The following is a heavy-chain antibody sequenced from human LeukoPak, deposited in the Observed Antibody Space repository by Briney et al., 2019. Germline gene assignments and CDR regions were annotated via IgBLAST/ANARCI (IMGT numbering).Heavy chain of an antibody. CDR2: ISYDGSNK. Sequence: GRSLRLSCAASGFTFSSYGMHWVRQAPGKGLEWVAVISYDGSNKYYADSVKGRFTISRDNSKNTLYLQMNSLRAEDTAVYYCAKDLGSMVRGYYYYYYGMDVWGQGTTVTVSS. D-gene: IGHD3-10*01. CDR3: AKDLGSMVRGYYYYYYGMDV. V-gene: IGHV3-30*18. CDR1: GFTFSSYG. J-gene: IGHJ6*02.